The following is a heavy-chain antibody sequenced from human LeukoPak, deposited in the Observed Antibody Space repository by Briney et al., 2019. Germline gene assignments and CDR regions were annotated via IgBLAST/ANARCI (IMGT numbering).Heavy chain of an antibody. J-gene: IGHJ4*02. CDR2: ISGSGGST. V-gene: IGHV3-23*01. CDR3: AKDQRGYSYGPGDY. Sequence: GGSLRLSCAASGFTFSSYSMNWVRQAPGKGLEWVSAISGSGGSTYYADSVKGPYTISRDNSKNTLYLQMNSLRAEDTAVYYCAKDQRGYSYGPGDYWGQGTLVTVSS. D-gene: IGHD5-18*01. CDR1: GFTFSSYS.